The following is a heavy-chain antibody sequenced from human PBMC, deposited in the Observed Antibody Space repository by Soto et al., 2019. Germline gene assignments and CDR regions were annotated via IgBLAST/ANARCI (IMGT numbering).Heavy chain of an antibody. CDR3: AKLFVVGVIDY. D-gene: IGHD1-26*01. CDR2: ISSSSSHI. CDR1: GFTFSSYT. V-gene: IGHV3-21*06. Sequence: GGSLRLSCAASGFTFSSYTMNWVRQAPGKGLEWVSSISSSSSHIYYADSVQGRFTISRDNAKNSLYLQMNSLRAEDTAVYYCAKLFVVGVIDYWGQGTLVTVSS. J-gene: IGHJ4*02.